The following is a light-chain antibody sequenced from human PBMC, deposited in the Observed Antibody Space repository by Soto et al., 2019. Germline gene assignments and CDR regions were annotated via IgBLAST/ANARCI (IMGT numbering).Light chain of an antibody. CDR1: QSVSSSY. CDR3: QQYGSSPAVT. Sequence: EIVLTQSPGTLSLSPGERATLSCRASQSVSSSYLAWYQQKPSQAPRLLIYGASSRATGIPDRFSGSGSGTDFTLTISRLEPEDFAVYYCQQYGSSPAVTFGGGTKVEIK. V-gene: IGKV3-20*01. J-gene: IGKJ4*01. CDR2: GAS.